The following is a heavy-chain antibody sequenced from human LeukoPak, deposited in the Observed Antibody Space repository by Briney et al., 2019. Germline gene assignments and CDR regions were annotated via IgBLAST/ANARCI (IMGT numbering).Heavy chain of an antibody. CDR2: IYYSGST. CDR1: GGSISSGGYY. V-gene: IGHV4-31*03. J-gene: IGHJ4*02. CDR3: ARESSPPFGEIDY. Sequence: PSETLPLTCTVSGGSISSGGYYWSWIRQHPGKGLEWIGYIYYSGSTYYNPSLKSRVTISVDTSKNQFSLKLSSVTAADTAVYYCARESSPPFGEIDYWGQGTLVTVSS. D-gene: IGHD3-10*01.